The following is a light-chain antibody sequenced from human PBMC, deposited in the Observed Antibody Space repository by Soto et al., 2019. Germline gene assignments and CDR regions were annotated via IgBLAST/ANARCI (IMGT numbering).Light chain of an antibody. V-gene: IGLV1-51*02. CDR1: TSNIRNNY. Sequence: QSVLTQPPSVSAAPGQKVTISCSGSTSNIRNNYVSWYQQLPGTAPKLLIYENDKRPSGIPDRFYGSKSGASATLGITGLQTGDEADYYCGTWDTSLSSGVFGGGTKLTVL. J-gene: IGLJ3*02. CDR2: END. CDR3: GTWDTSLSSGV.